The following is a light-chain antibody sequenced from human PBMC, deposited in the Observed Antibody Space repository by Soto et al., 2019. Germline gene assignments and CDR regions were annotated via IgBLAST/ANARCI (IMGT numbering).Light chain of an antibody. CDR1: SSEVGGYNY. CDR2: DVT. J-gene: IGLJ2*01. Sequence: QSVLTQPASVSGSPGQSITISCTGTSSEVGGYNYVSWYQQHPGKAPKLMIYDVTNRPSGVSNRFSGSKSGNTASLTISGLQAVDEADYYCSSYTSSSIYVVFGGATKVTVL. V-gene: IGLV2-14*01. CDR3: SSYTSSSIYVV.